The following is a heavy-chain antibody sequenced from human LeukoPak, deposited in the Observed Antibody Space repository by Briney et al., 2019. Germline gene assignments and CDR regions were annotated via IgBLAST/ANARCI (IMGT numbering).Heavy chain of an antibody. J-gene: IGHJ4*02. CDR3: ARDLAAMVRYYYFDY. CDR1: GYTFTGYY. V-gene: IGHV1-2*02. Sequence: GASVKVSCKASGYTFTGYYMHWVRQAPGQGLEWMGWINPNSGGTNYAQKFQGRVTMTRDTSISTAYMELSRLRSDDTAVYYCARDLAAMVRYYYFDYWGQGTLVTVSS. D-gene: IGHD5-18*01. CDR2: INPNSGGT.